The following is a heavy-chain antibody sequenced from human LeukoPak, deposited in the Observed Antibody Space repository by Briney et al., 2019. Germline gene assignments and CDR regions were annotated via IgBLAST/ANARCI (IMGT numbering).Heavy chain of an antibody. Sequence: ASVKVSCKASGGTFSSYAISWVRQAPGQGLEWMGGIIPIFGTANYAQKLQGRVTITADESTSTAYMELSSLRSENTAVYYCARAKPPYYDFWSGDSQHFDYWGQGTLVTVSS. J-gene: IGHJ4*02. D-gene: IGHD3-3*01. V-gene: IGHV1-69*13. CDR3: ARAKPPYYDFWSGDSQHFDY. CDR2: IIPIFGTA. CDR1: GGTFSSYA.